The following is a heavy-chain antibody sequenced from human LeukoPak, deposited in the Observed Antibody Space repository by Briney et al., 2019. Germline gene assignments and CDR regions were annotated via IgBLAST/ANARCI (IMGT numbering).Heavy chain of an antibody. CDR3: ARPNITYYYDSSGYDGFDV. Sequence: GESLKISCKGSGYNFTHYWIAWVRQMPGKGLEWMGIIYPNDSDTRYGPFFQCHVSISADKSINTAYLKWSSLKTSDTAMYFCARPNITYYYDSSGYDGFDVWGQGTMVTVSS. J-gene: IGHJ3*01. V-gene: IGHV5-51*01. CDR1: GYNFTHYW. CDR2: IYPNDSDT. D-gene: IGHD3-22*01.